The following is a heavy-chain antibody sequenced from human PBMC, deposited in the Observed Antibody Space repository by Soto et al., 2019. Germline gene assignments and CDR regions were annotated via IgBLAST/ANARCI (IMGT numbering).Heavy chain of an antibody. D-gene: IGHD6-6*01. V-gene: IGHV3-30*18. CDR1: GFTFSSYG. CDR2: ISYDGSNK. J-gene: IGHJ4*02. Sequence: QVQLVESGGGVVQPGRSLRLSCAASGFTFSSYGMHWVRQAPGKGLEWVAVISYDGSNKYYADSVKGRFTISRDNSKNTLYLQMNSLRAEDTAVYYCAKTPGKAARPQVDYWGQGTLVTVSS. CDR3: AKTPGKAARPQVDY.